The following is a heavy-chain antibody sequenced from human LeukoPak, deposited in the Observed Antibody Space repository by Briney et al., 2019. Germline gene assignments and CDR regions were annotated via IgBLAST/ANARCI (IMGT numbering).Heavy chain of an antibody. J-gene: IGHJ6*03. CDR3: ARDGIVGATTHYYYYMDV. CDR1: GYTFTGYY. V-gene: IGHV1-2*02. CDR2: INPNSGGT. D-gene: IGHD1-26*01. Sequence: ASVKVSCKASGYTFTGYYMHWVRQAPGQGLEWMGWINPNSGGTNYAQKFQGRVTMTRDTSISTAYMELSSLRSEDTAVYYCARDGIVGATTHYYYYMDVWGKGTTVTVSS.